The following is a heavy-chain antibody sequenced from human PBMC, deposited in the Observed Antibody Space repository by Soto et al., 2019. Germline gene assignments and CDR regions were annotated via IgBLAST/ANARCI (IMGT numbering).Heavy chain of an antibody. CDR1: GGSISSGDYY. CDR3: ARAGYCSGGSCYLSSWFDP. D-gene: IGHD2-15*01. J-gene: IGHJ5*02. V-gene: IGHV4-30-4*01. CDR2: IYYSGST. Sequence: QVQLQESGPGLVKPSQTLSLTCTVSGGSISSGDYYWSWIRQPPGKGLEWIGYIYYSGSTYYNPSLNSRVTISVDTSKNQFSLKLSSVTAADTAVYYCARAGYCSGGSCYLSSWFDPWGQGTLVTVSS.